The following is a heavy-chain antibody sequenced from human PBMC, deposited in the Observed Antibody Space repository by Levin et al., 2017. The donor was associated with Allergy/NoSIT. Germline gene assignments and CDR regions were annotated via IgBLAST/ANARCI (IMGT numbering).Heavy chain of an antibody. D-gene: IGHD6-19*01. Sequence: PGGSLRLSCAASGFTFSSYAMHWVRQAPGKGLEWVAVISYDGSNKYYADSVKGRFTISRDNSKNTLYLQMNSLRAEDTAVYYCARSGYSSGWYPSYFDYWGQGTLVTVAS. J-gene: IGHJ4*02. V-gene: IGHV3-30-3*01. CDR3: ARSGYSSGWYPSYFDY. CDR1: GFTFSSYA. CDR2: ISYDGSNK.